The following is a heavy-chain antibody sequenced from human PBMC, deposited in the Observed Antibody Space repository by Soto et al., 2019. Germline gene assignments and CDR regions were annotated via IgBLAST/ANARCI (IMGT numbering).Heavy chain of an antibody. CDR1: GFTFSSYA. J-gene: IGHJ5*02. V-gene: IGHV3-23*01. D-gene: IGHD5-12*01. Sequence: PGGYLRLSCAASGFTFSSYAMNWVRQAPGKGLEWISVISNSGHSAYYADSVKGRFTISRDNPKNTLYLQIKSLRAEDTAAYYCAKGGPTFLNWFGPWGQGTLVTVSS. CDR3: AKGGPTFLNWFGP. CDR2: ISNSGHSA.